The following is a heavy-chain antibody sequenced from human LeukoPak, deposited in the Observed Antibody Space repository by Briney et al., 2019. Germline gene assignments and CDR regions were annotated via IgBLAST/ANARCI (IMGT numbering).Heavy chain of an antibody. CDR1: GFTFDDYA. D-gene: IGHD3-3*01. Sequence: PGRSLRLSCAASGFTFDDYAMHWVRQAPGKGLEWVSGISWNSGSIGYADSVKGRFTISRDNAKNSLYLQMNSLRAEDTALYYCARDEDGVGVDVWGQGTTVTVSS. J-gene: IGHJ6*02. CDR3: ARDEDGVGVDV. CDR2: ISWNSGSI. V-gene: IGHV3-9*01.